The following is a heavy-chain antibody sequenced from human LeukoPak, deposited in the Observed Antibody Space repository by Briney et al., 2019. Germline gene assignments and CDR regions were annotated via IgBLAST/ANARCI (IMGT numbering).Heavy chain of an antibody. CDR3: ARFRNFWSGSAYYFDY. D-gene: IGHD3-3*01. J-gene: IGHJ4*02. CDR1: GGSFSGYY. CDR2: INHSGST. V-gene: IGHV4-34*01. Sequence: SETLSLTCAVYGGSFSGYYWSWIRQPPGKGLEWIGEINHSGSTNYNPSLKSRVTISVDTSKNQFSLKLSSVTAADTAVYYCARFRNFWSGSAYYFDYWGQGTLVTVSS.